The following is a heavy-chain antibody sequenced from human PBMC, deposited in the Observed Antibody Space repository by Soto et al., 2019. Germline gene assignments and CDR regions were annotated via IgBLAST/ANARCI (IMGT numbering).Heavy chain of an antibody. CDR1: GYTFTSSG. Sequence: QVQLVQSGAEVKKPGASVKVSCKASGYTFTSSGISWVRQAPGQGLEWMGGISTYNGDTNYAQTFQGRVTMTTDTSTSTVHMEVRSLRSDDTAVYYCAREGVAPYYYYGMDVWGQGTPVTVSS. J-gene: IGHJ6*02. CDR3: AREGVAPYYYYGMDV. D-gene: IGHD5-12*01. V-gene: IGHV1-18*01. CDR2: ISTYNGDT.